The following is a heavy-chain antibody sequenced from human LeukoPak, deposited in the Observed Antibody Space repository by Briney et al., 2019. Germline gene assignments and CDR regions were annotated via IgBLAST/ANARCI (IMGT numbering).Heavy chain of an antibody. CDR1: GYTFTSYY. CDR3: ARDRQGAIVVVVAATGHSYGMDV. D-gene: IGHD2-15*01. J-gene: IGHJ6*02. CDR2: INPSGGST. V-gene: IGHV1-46*01. Sequence: GASVKVSFKASGYTFTSYYMHWVRQAPGQGLEWMGIINPSGGSTSYAQKFQGRVTMTRDTSTSTVYMELSSLRSEDTAVYYCARDRQGAIVVVVAATGHSYGMDVWGQGTTVTVSS.